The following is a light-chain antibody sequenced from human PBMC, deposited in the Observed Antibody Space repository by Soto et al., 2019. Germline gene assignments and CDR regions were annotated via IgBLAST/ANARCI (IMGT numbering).Light chain of an antibody. Sequence: DIVMTQSPDSLAVSLGERATINCKSSQSVLYSSNNKNYLAWYQQSPGQPPKLLIYWASTRESGVPDRFSGSGSVTDFTLTITSLQAEDVAVYYCQQYESTPPTFGQGTKLEIK. CDR3: QQYESTPPT. J-gene: IGKJ2*01. CDR2: WAS. V-gene: IGKV4-1*01. CDR1: QSVLYSSNNKNY.